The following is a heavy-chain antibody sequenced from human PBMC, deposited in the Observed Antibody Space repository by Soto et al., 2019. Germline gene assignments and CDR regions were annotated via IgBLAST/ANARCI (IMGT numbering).Heavy chain of an antibody. CDR2: IKQDGSEK. V-gene: IGHV3-7*01. CDR1: GFTFSSYW. D-gene: IGHD3-3*01. Sequence: GGSLRLSCAASGFTFSSYWMSWVRQAPGKGLEWVANIKQDGSEKYYVDSVKGRFTISRDNAKNSLYLQMNSLRAEDTAVYYCASFPPYDFWSGTRPFDYWGQGTLVTVSS. J-gene: IGHJ4*02. CDR3: ASFPPYDFWSGTRPFDY.